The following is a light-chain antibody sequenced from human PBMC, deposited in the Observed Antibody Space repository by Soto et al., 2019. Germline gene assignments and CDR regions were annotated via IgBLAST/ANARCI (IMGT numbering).Light chain of an antibody. Sequence: VMTQSPATLSVSSGEGATLXXRPSQSVSSNLVWYQHRPGQAPRLXXYGASNRATGIPARFSGSGSGTDSTLTISSLEPEDFAVYYCQQRSNWPPWTFGQGTKVDIK. CDR2: GAS. CDR1: QSVSSN. CDR3: QQRSNWPPWT. V-gene: IGKV3-11*01. J-gene: IGKJ1*01.